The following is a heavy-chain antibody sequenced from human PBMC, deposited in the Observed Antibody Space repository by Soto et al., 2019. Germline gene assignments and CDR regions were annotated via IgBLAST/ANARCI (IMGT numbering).Heavy chain of an antibody. CDR3: ARAAGYSYGSYYYYYGMDV. CDR1: GFTFSSYD. CDR2: IGTAGDT. V-gene: IGHV3-13*01. Sequence: GGSLRLACAASGFTFSSYDMHWVRQATGKGLEWVSVIGTAGDTYYPGSVKGRFTISRENAKNSFYLQMNSLRAEDTAVYYCARAAGYSYGSYYYYYGMDVRGQGTTVTVSS. D-gene: IGHD5-18*01. J-gene: IGHJ6*02.